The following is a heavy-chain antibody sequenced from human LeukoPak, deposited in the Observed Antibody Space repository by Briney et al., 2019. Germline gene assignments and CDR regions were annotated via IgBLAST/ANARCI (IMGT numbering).Heavy chain of an antibody. CDR2: IYYSGNS. Sequence: NPSETLSLTCTVSGVSISSGSHYWGWIRQPPGKELEWIGNIYYSGNSYYNPSLKSRVTISVDASKNQFSLNLSSVTAADTAVYYCARLSYGSGSHYNFYFDFWGQGTLVTVSA. V-gene: IGHV4-39*01. J-gene: IGHJ4*02. CDR1: GVSISSGSHY. CDR3: ARLSYGSGSHYNFYFDF. D-gene: IGHD3-10*01.